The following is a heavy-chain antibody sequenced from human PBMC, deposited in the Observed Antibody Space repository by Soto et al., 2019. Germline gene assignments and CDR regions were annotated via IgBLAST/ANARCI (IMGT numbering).Heavy chain of an antibody. CDR3: ARDQRDIVVVVAANYYFDY. J-gene: IGHJ4*02. Sequence: EVQLVESGGGLVQPGGSLRLSCAASGFTFSSYSMNWVRQAPGKGLEWVSYISSSSSTIYYADSVKGRYTISRDNAKNSLYLQMNSLRAEDTAVYYCARDQRDIVVVVAANYYFDYWGQGTLVTVSS. D-gene: IGHD2-15*01. V-gene: IGHV3-48*01. CDR2: ISSSSSTI. CDR1: GFTFSSYS.